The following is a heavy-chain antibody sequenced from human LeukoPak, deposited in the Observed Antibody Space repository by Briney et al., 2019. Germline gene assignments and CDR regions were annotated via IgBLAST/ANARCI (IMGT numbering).Heavy chain of an antibody. J-gene: IGHJ4*02. Sequence: SVKVSCKASGGTFSSYAISWVRQAPGQGLEWMGGIIPIFGTANYAQKFQGRVTITADESTSTAYMELSSLRSEDTAVYYCARSPRGVRGATFDYWGQGTLVTVSS. D-gene: IGHD3-10*01. CDR1: GGTFSSYA. V-gene: IGHV1-69*13. CDR3: ARSPRGVRGATFDY. CDR2: IIPIFGTA.